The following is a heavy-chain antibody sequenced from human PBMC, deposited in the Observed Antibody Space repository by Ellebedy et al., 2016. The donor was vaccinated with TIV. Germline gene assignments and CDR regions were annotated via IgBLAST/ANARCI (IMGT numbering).Heavy chain of an antibody. Sequence: SETLSLXXSVSGGSVSSESLFWSCIRQPPGKGLEWIVYIFFSGSTKYNPSLKRRVTISMDRSKNQFSLILTSVTAADTAVYYCARDKETAMDHFDYWGQGTLVTVSS. CDR3: ARDKETAMDHFDY. V-gene: IGHV4-61*01. D-gene: IGHD2-21*02. CDR2: IFFSGST. J-gene: IGHJ4*02. CDR1: GGSVSSESLF.